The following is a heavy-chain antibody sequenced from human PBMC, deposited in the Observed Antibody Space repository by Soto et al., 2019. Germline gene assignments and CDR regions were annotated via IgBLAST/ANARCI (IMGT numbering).Heavy chain of an antibody. Sequence: SETLSLTCTVSGASVSTGYWSWIRQPPGKGLEWIGFMYFGGSCNYNPSLTSRVTISVETSKNQFSMKLRSVTAADTAVYYCARPHGGSSGWDNWFDPWGQGTLVTVSS. CDR3: ARPHGGSSGWDNWFDP. CDR2: MYFGGSC. CDR1: GASVSTGY. J-gene: IGHJ5*02. V-gene: IGHV4-59*02. D-gene: IGHD6-25*01.